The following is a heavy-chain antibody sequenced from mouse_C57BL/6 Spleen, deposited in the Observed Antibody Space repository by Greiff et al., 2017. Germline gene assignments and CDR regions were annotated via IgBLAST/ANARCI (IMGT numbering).Heavy chain of an antibody. CDR1: GYPFTSYW. D-gene: IGHD6-1*01. V-gene: IGHV1-50*01. J-gene: IGHJ4*01. CDR2: IDPSDSYT. CDR3: ARYPSGAYYAMDY. Sequence: QVQLQQPGAELVKPGASVKLSCKASGYPFTSYWMQWVKQRPGQGLEWIGEIDPSDSYTNYNQKFKGKATLTVDTSSSTAYMQLSSLTSEDSAVYYCARYPSGAYYAMDYWGQGTSVTVSS.